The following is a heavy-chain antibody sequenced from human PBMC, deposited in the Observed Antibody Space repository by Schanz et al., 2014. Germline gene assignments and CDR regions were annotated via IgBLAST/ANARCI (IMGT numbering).Heavy chain of an antibody. V-gene: IGHV3-30*02. CDR3: AKVGPYSGSLGAFDI. D-gene: IGHD1-26*01. J-gene: IGHJ3*02. Sequence: QVQLVESGGGVVQPGGSLRLSCAASGFTFSTYGMHWVRQAPGKGLEWVAFIRDDGTYQNYADSIKGRFTVSRDDAKNSLYLQMNSLRVEDTAVYYCAKVGPYSGSLGAFDIWGQGTMVTVSS. CDR2: IRDDGTYQ. CDR1: GFTFSTYG.